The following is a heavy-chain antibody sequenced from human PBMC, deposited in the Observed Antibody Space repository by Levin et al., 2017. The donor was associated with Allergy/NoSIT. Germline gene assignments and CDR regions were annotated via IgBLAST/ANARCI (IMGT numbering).Heavy chain of an antibody. CDR2: IGTAGDT. V-gene: IGHV3-13*04. D-gene: IGHD3-10*01. J-gene: IGHJ6*02. CDR1: GFTFSSYD. CDR3: ARGSSRVGYYYGMDV. Sequence: QAGGSLRLSCAASGFTFSSYDMHWVRQATGKGLEWVSAIGTAGDTYYPGSVKGRFTISRENAKNSLYLQMNSLRAGDTAVYYCARGSSRVGYYYGMDVWGQGTTVTVSS.